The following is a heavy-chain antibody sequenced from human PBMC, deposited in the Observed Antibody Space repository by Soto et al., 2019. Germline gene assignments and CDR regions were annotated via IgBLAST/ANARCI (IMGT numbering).Heavy chain of an antibody. Sequence: GGSLRLSCAASGFTFSSYGMHWVRQAPGKGLEWVAVIWYDGSNKYYADSVKGRFTISRDNSKNTLYLQMNSLRAEDTAVYYCARVGYCSSTSCYAGTYDYYYGMDVWGQGTTVTVSS. CDR2: IWYDGSNK. V-gene: IGHV3-33*01. CDR3: ARVGYCSSTSCYAGTYDYYYGMDV. J-gene: IGHJ6*02. D-gene: IGHD2-2*01. CDR1: GFTFSSYG.